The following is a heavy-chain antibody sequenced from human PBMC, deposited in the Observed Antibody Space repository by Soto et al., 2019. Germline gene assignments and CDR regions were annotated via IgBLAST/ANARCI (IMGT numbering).Heavy chain of an antibody. D-gene: IGHD6-13*01. CDR1: GFTFSTYA. Sequence: EVQLVESGGGLVQPGGSLRLSCSASGFTFSTYAMHWVRQAPGKGLEYIAGISSNGRTTSYKDSVKGRFTISRDNSESTLYLQMSSLRLDDTAVYFCVKDRIATAGIGLYIWFDPWGQGTRVTVSS. CDR2: ISSNGRTT. CDR3: VKDRIATAGIGLYIWFDP. V-gene: IGHV3-64D*06. J-gene: IGHJ5*02.